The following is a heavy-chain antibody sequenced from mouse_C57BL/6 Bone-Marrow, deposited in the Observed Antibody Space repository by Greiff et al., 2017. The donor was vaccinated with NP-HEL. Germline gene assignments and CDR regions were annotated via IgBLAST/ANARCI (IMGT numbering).Heavy chain of an antibody. Sequence: EVQLQQSGAELVRPGASVKLSCTASGFNIKDDYMHWVKQRPEQGLEWIGWIDPENGDTEYASKFQGKATITADTSSNTAYLQLSSLTSEDTAVYYCRSSGEYYFDYWGQGTTLTVSS. CDR1: GFNIKDDY. V-gene: IGHV14-4*01. D-gene: IGHD1-1*01. J-gene: IGHJ2*01. CDR3: RSSGEYYFDY. CDR2: IDPENGDT.